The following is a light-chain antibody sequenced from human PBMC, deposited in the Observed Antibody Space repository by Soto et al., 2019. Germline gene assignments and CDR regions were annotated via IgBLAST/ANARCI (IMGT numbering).Light chain of an antibody. CDR2: GVS. J-gene: IGKJ2*01. CDR3: QQYGRSLPT. V-gene: IGKV3-20*01. Sequence: PGERVTLSCRASQSISNNYLAWYQQKPGQAPRVLIYGVSSRATGIPDRFSGSGSGTDFTLTISRLQPEDVALYYCQQYGRSLPTFGRGTKLEIK. CDR1: QSISNNY.